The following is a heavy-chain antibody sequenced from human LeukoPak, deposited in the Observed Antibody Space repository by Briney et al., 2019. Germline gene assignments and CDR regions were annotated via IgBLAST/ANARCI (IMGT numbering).Heavy chain of an antibody. CDR2: ISTYNGNT. Sequence: ASVKVSCKASGYSFSRYGISWVRQAPGQGLEWMGWISTYNGNTNYAQKFQGRVTMTEDTSTDTAYMELSSLRSEDTAVYYCATGGLIARYSSPYYFDYWGQGTLVTVSS. J-gene: IGHJ4*02. CDR1: GYSFSRYG. CDR3: ATGGLIARYSSPYYFDY. D-gene: IGHD6-19*01. V-gene: IGHV1-18*01.